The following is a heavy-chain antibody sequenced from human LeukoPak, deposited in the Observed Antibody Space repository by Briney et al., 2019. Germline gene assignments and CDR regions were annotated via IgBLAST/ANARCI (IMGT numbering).Heavy chain of an antibody. Sequence: GGSLRLSCAASGFTFSSYSMNWVRQAPGKGLEWVSSISSSSSYIYYADSVKGRFTISRDNSKNTLYLQMNSLRAEDTAVYYCAKPRGGSGSYYEFDYWGQGTLVTVSS. V-gene: IGHV3-21*04. CDR3: AKPRGGSGSYYEFDY. D-gene: IGHD3-10*01. J-gene: IGHJ4*02. CDR2: ISSSSSYI. CDR1: GFTFSSYS.